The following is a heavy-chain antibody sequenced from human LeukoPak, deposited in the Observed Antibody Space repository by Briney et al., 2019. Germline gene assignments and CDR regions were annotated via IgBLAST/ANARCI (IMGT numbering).Heavy chain of an antibody. Sequence: GGSLRLSCAASGFTFSSYGMHWVRQAPGRGLEWVAVIWYDGSNKYYAGSVKGRFTISRDNSKSTLYLQMNSLRAEDTAVYYCARVRPGSNYVDFEYWGQGTLVTVSS. D-gene: IGHD4-11*01. CDR1: GFTFSSYG. CDR2: IWYDGSNK. J-gene: IGHJ4*02. CDR3: ARVRPGSNYVDFEY. V-gene: IGHV3-33*01.